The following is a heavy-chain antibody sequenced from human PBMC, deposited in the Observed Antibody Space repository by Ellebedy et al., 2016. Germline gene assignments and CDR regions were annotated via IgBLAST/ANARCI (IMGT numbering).Heavy chain of an antibody. CDR3: ARHRPAHIVAAAGMNWFDP. Sequence: GESLKISCKGSGYSFTNYWIGWVRQMPGKGLEWMGIIYPGDSDTRYSPSFQGQVTISADKSISTAYLQWSSLKASDTAMYYCARHRPAHIVAAAGMNWFDPWGQGTLVTVSS. D-gene: IGHD6-13*01. J-gene: IGHJ5*02. CDR1: GYSFTNYW. CDR2: IYPGDSDT. V-gene: IGHV5-51*01.